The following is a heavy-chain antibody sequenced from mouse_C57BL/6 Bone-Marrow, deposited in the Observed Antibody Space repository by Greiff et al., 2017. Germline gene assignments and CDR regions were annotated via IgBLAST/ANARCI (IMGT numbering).Heavy chain of an antibody. CDR1: GYTFTSYW. V-gene: IGHV1-61*01. CDR3: ARFRGAY. Sequence: QVQLKQPGAELVRPGSSVKLSCKASGYTFTSYWLDWVKQRPGQGLEWIVNIYPSDSETHYNQKFKDKATLTVDKSSSTAYMQLSSLTSEDSAVYYCARFRGAYWGQGTLVTVSA. CDR2: IYPSDSET. J-gene: IGHJ3*01.